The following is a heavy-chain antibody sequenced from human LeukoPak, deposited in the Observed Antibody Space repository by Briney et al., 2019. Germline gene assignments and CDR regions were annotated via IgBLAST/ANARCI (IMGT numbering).Heavy chain of an antibody. J-gene: IGHJ4*02. CDR1: GYTFTGYD. Sequence: GASVKVSCKASGYTFTGYDMHWVRQAPGQGLECMGWINPNSGGTNYAQKFRGRVTMTRDTSINTAYMELSRLRSDDMAVYYCARRLISAEFDYWGQGTLVTVSS. V-gene: IGHV1-2*02. D-gene: IGHD3-16*01. CDR2: INPNSGGT. CDR3: ARRLISAEFDY.